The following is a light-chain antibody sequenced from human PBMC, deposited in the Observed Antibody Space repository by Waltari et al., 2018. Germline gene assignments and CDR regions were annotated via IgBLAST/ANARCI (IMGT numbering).Light chain of an antibody. Sequence: QSALTQPPSASGSPGQSVTFSCTVPARDIGGFPFVSWYQQHPDKAPRLIIYDVIKRPSGVADRFSGSKSGNTASLTVSGLQAEDEADYFCCSFSGANNLLFGGGTRLTV. CDR1: ARDIGGFPF. CDR2: DVI. V-gene: IGLV2-8*01. J-gene: IGLJ2*01. CDR3: CSFSGANNLL.